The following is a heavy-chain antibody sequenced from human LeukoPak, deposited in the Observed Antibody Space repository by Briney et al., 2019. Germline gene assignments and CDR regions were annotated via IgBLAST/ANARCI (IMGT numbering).Heavy chain of an antibody. Sequence: GGSLRLSCAASGITVSSNYMSWVRQAPGKGLEWVSAIYSSGSTYYADSVKGRFTISRDNSKNTLYLQMNSLRAEDTAVYYCARSNCNSCYLGVWYYFDYWGQGATVTVSS. V-gene: IGHV3-66*01. CDR1: GITVSSNY. D-gene: IGHD2-2*01. CDR3: ARSNCNSCYLGVWYYFDY. J-gene: IGHJ4*02. CDR2: IYSSGST.